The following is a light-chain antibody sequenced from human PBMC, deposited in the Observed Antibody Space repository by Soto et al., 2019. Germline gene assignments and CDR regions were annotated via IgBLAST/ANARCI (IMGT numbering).Light chain of an antibody. V-gene: IGLV1-40*01. CDR2: INN. CDR3: QSYDSSLSGSV. CDR1: SSNIGAGYD. Sequence: QSVLTQPPSVSGAPGQRVTISCTDSSSNIGAGYDVHWYQQLPGTAPKLLIFINNNRPSGVPDRFSGFKSGTSASLAITGLQAEDEADYYCQSYDSSLSGSVFGGGTKLTVL. J-gene: IGLJ2*01.